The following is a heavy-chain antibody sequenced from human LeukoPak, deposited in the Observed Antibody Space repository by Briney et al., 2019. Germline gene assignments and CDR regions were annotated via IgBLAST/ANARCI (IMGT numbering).Heavy chain of an antibody. CDR1: GYNFISYW. D-gene: IGHD6-13*01. Sequence: GESLKISCKGSGYNFISYWIGWVRQMPGKGLEWMGIIYPGDSDTRYSPSFQGQVTISADKPISTAYLQWRSLKASDSAMYYCARRIAGSGVDYWGQGILVTVSS. CDR2: IYPGDSDT. CDR3: ARRIAGSGVDY. V-gene: IGHV5-51*01. J-gene: IGHJ4*02.